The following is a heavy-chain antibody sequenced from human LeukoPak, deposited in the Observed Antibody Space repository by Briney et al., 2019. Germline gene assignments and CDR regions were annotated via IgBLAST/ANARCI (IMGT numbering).Heavy chain of an antibody. V-gene: IGHV3-66*02. CDR2: IYSGGST. J-gene: IGHJ4*02. D-gene: IGHD3-22*01. Sequence: GGSLRLSCAASGSTVSSNYMSWVRQAPGKGLEWVSVIYSGGSTYYADSVKGRFTISRDNSKNTLYLQMNSLRAEDTAVYYCARDLPAYDSSGFDYWGQGTLVTVSS. CDR1: GSTVSSNY. CDR3: ARDLPAYDSSGFDY.